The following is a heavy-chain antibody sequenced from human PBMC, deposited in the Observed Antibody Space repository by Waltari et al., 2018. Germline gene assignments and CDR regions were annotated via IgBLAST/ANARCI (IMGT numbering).Heavy chain of an antibody. D-gene: IGHD2-21*02. CDR1: GIFLDDYA. J-gene: IGHJ4*02. CDR2: IRSKAYGVTT. Sequence: EVQLVESGGRLVQPGRPLRPAGRGAGIFLDDYALCWFRQGPGKGLEWLAFIRSKAYGVTTEYAASVKGRFTISRDDSKSIAYLQMNSLKTEDTAVYYCTRADAYCGADCYFFFDFWGQGTLVTVSS. V-gene: IGHV3-49*03. CDR3: TRADAYCGADCYFFFDF.